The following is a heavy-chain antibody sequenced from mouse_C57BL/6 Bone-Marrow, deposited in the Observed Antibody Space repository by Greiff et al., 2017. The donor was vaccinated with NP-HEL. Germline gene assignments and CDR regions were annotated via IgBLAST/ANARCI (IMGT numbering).Heavy chain of an antibody. D-gene: IGHD1-1*01. CDR1: GYAFSSSW. V-gene: IGHV1-82*01. CDR3: VFYYGSSYEGLDY. CDR2: IYPGDGDT. Sequence: QVQLKESGPELVKPGASVKISCKASGYAFSSSWMNWVKQRPGKGLEWIGRIYPGDGDTNYNGKFKGKATLTADKSSSTAYMQLCSLTSEDSAVYFCVFYYGSSYEGLDYWGQGTSVTVSS. J-gene: IGHJ4*01.